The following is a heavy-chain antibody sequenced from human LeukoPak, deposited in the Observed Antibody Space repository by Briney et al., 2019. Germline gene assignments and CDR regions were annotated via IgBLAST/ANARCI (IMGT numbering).Heavy chain of an antibody. Sequence: GGSLRLSCAASGFTFSSNWMHWVRQAPGKGLVWVSRINEDGSTINYADSVKGRSTIFRDNAKNTLYLQMNSLRAEDTAVYYCARDPSWIQLWLPGGGPLSYYYYGMDVWGQGTTVTVSS. D-gene: IGHD5-18*01. J-gene: IGHJ6*02. V-gene: IGHV3-74*01. CDR3: ARDPSWIQLWLPGGGPLSYYYYGMDV. CDR1: GFTFSSNW. CDR2: INEDGSTI.